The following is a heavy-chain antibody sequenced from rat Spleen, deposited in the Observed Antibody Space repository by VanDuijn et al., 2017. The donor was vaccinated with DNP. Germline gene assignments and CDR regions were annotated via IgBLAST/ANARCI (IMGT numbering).Heavy chain of an antibody. Sequence: EVQVVESGADLVQPGGSLKLSCAASGFTFRDSYMAWVLQAPTRGLERVAAITYDGGTTYYRDTVNGRFTISRDDAKSTLYLQMDSLRSEDTATYYCATETNYYSGDVGYFDYWGQGVMVTVSS. CDR2: ITYDGGTT. J-gene: IGHJ2*01. CDR1: GFTFRDSY. D-gene: IGHD1-1*01. CDR3: ATETNYYSGDVGYFDY. V-gene: IGHV5-20*01.